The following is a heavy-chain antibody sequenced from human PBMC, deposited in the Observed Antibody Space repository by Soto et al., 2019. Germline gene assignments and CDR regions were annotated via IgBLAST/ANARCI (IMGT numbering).Heavy chain of an antibody. D-gene: IGHD3-3*01. J-gene: IGHJ6*03. CDR1: GFTFSDYY. Sequence: GGSLRLSCAASGFTFSDYYMSWIRQAPGKGLEWVSYISSSGSTIYYADSVKGRFTISRDNAKNSLYLQMNSLRAEDTAVYYCARGIVRKTTYYDFWSGRPPGNYYYMDVWGKGTTVTVSS. CDR3: ARGIVRKTTYYDFWSGRPPGNYYYMDV. CDR2: ISSSGSTI. V-gene: IGHV3-11*01.